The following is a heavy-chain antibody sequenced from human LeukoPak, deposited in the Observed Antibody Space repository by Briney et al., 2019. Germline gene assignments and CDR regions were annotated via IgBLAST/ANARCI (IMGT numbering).Heavy chain of an antibody. CDR3: ARDGYYYDSSGYQVSVFDY. J-gene: IGHJ4*02. CDR1: GFTFSSYS. CDR2: ISSSSSTI. D-gene: IGHD3-22*01. V-gene: IGHV3-48*01. Sequence: PGGSLRLSCAASGFTFSSYSMNWVRQAPGKGLEWVSYISSSSSTIYYADSVKGRFTISGDNAKNSLYLQMNSLRAEDTAVYYCARDGYYYDSSGYQVSVFDYWGQGTLVTVSS.